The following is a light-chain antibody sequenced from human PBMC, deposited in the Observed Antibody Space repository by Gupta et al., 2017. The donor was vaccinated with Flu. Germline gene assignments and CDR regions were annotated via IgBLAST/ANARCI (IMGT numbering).Light chain of an antibody. CDR3: QKSKNWTIN. CDR1: QSVSSY. Sequence: DIVLTQSPATLSLSPGERATLSCRASQSVSSYLAWYQQKPGQAPRLLIYDASNRATGIPARFSGRGSGTDCTLTISRLEPEDGAVYYCQKSKNWTINFGTGNKVDIK. V-gene: IGKV3-11*01. J-gene: IGKJ3*01. CDR2: DAS.